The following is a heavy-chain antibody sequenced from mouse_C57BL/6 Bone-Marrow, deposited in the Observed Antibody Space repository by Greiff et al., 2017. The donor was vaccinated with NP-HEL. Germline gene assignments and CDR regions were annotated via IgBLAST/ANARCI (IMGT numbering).Heavy chain of an antibody. D-gene: IGHD1-2*01. CDR1: GFTFSSYA. J-gene: IGHJ3*01. Sequence: VQLQQSGGGLVKPGGSLKLSCAASGFTFSSYAMSWVRQTPEKRLEWVATISDGGSYTYYPDNVKGRFTISRDNAKNNLYLQMSHLKSEDTAMYYCASLYYGTWFAYWGQGTLVTVSA. CDR3: ASLYYGTWFAY. V-gene: IGHV5-4*01. CDR2: ISDGGSYT.